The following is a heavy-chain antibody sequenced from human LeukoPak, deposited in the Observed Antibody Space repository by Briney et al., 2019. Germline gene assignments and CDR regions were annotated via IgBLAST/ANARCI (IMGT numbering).Heavy chain of an antibody. Sequence: PSETLSLTCTVSGGSISSSSYYWGWIRQPPGKGLEWIGSIYYSGSTYYNPSLKSRVTISVDTSKNQFSLKLSSVTAADTAVYYCATPNYYDSSGYPLWGQGTLVTVSS. D-gene: IGHD3-22*01. J-gene: IGHJ4*02. CDR2: IYYSGST. CDR3: ATPNYYDSSGYPL. CDR1: GGSISSSSYY. V-gene: IGHV4-39*01.